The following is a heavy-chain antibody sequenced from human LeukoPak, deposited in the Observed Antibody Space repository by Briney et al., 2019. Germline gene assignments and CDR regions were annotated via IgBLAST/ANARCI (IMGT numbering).Heavy chain of an antibody. J-gene: IGHJ4*02. V-gene: IGHV3-30-3*01. CDR2: ISYDGNNK. D-gene: IGHD2-21*02. CDR3: ARDPLPYCGGDCYPYYFDY. CDR1: GFTFSTYA. Sequence: PGGSLRLSCAASGFTFSTYAMHWVRQAPGKGLEWVAVISYDGNNKYYADSVKGRFTISRDNSKNTLYLQMNSLRAEDTAVYYCARDPLPYCGGDCYPYYFDYWGQGTLVTVSS.